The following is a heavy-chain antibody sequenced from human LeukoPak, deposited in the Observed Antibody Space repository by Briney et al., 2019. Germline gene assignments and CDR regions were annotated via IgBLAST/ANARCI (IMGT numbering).Heavy chain of an antibody. CDR1: GGSISNYY. V-gene: IGHV4-59*01. D-gene: IGHD3-10*01. CDR3: ARVGGSGSYYGDAFDI. J-gene: IGHJ3*02. Sequence: PSETLSLTCTVSGGSISNYYWSWIRQPPGKGLEWIGNIYYSGRTNYNPSLKSRVTISVDTSKNQFSLKLSSVTAADTAVYYCARVGGSGSYYGDAFDIWGQGTMVTVSS. CDR2: IYYSGRT.